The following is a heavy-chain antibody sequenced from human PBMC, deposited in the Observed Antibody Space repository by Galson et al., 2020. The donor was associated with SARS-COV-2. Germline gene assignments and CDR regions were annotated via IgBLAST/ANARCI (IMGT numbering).Heavy chain of an antibody. J-gene: IGHJ4*02. CDR3: ARGDYVGY. Sequence: SETLSLTCTVSGYSISSGYYWGWIRQPPGKGLEWIGSIYHSGTTYYNPSLKSRVTISVDTSKNQFSLKLNSVTAADTAVYYCARGDYVGYWGQGTLVTVSS. CDR2: IYHSGTT. CDR1: GYSISSGYY. V-gene: IGHV4-38-2*02.